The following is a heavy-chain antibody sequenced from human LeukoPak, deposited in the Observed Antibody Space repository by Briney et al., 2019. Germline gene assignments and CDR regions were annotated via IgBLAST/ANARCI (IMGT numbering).Heavy chain of an antibody. Sequence: GESLKITCKGSGYSFATYWIAWVRQMPGKGLEWMGIIYPGDSDTRYSPSFQGQVTISADKSISTAYLQWSSLKASDTAMYYCTRRMASTEELDYWGQGTLVTVSS. CDR3: TRRMASTEELDY. J-gene: IGHJ4*02. CDR2: IYPGDSDT. D-gene: IGHD5/OR15-5a*01. CDR1: GYSFATYW. V-gene: IGHV5-51*01.